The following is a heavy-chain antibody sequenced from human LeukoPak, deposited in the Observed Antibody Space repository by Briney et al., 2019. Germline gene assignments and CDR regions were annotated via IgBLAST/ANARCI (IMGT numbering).Heavy chain of an antibody. J-gene: IGHJ4*02. V-gene: IGHV3-20*04. CDR2: INWSGGST. Sequence: GGSLRLSCAASGFTFDDYGMSWVRQAPGKGLEWVSGINWSGGSTGYGDSVKGRFIISRDNAKNSLYLQMNSLRAEDTVVYYCAREGDGSYFFDYWGQGTLVTVSS. D-gene: IGHD1-26*01. CDR1: GFTFDDYG. CDR3: AREGDGSYFFDY.